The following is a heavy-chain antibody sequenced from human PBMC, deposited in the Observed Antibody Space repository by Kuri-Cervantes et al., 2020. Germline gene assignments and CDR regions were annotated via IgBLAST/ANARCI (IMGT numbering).Heavy chain of an antibody. J-gene: IGHJ4*02. CDR3: ARDRGRNLMPY. CDR2: ISAGNGNT. CDR1: GYTFTSYA. D-gene: IGHD2-8*01. V-gene: IGHV1-3*01. Sequence: ASVKVSCKASGYTFTSYAMHWVRQSPGQTLEWMGWISAGNGNTQYSQTFQGRVTLTRDTSASTAYMELSSLRSEDTATYYCARDRGRNLMPYWGQGSLVTVSS.